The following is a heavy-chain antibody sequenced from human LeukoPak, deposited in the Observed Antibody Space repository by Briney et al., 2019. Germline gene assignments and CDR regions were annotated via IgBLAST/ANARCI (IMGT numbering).Heavy chain of an antibody. CDR1: GYTLTELS. CDR3: ASGRLGLYYYGMDV. V-gene: IGHV1-24*01. CDR2: FDPEDGET. D-gene: IGHD1-26*01. Sequence: ASVKVSCKVSGYTLTELSMHWVRQAPGKGLEWMGGFDPEDGETIYAQKFQGRVTMTEDTSTDTAYMELSSLRSEDTAVYYCASGRLGLYYYGMDVWGQGTTVTVSS. J-gene: IGHJ6*02.